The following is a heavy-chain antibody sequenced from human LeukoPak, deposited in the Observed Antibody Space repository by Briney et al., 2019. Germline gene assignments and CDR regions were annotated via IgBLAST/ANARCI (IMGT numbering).Heavy chain of an antibody. Sequence: SETLSLTCTVSGGSISSYYWSWIRQPPGKGLEWIGYIYYSGSTNYNPSLKSRLTISVDTSKNQFSLKLSSVTAADTAVYYCARANLWPSYYFDYWGQGTLVTVSS. CDR2: IYYSGST. V-gene: IGHV4-59*01. J-gene: IGHJ4*02. CDR3: ARANLWPSYYFDY. D-gene: IGHD3-10*01. CDR1: GGSISSYY.